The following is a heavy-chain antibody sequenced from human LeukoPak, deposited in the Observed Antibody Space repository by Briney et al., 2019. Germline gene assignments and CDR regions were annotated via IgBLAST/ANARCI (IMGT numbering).Heavy chain of an antibody. CDR1: GGSISSPHYY. V-gene: IGHV4-39*01. Sequence: PSETLSLTCTVSGGSISSPHYYWDWIRQPPGKGLEWIGNIYYSGSTYYNASLKSQVSISIDTSKNQFSLRLTSVTAADTAVYYCARQTGSGLFILPGGQGTLVTVSS. CDR3: ARQTGSGLFILP. D-gene: IGHD3/OR15-3a*01. CDR2: IYYSGST. J-gene: IGHJ4*02.